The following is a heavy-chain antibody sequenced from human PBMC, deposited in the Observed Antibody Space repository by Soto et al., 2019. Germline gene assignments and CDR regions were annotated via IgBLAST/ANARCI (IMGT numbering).Heavy chain of an antibody. D-gene: IGHD3-10*01. V-gene: IGHV3-48*03. CDR1: GFSFSTYD. CDR3: ARALYASGKDFDY. Sequence: PGGSLRLSCAASGFSFSTYDMNWVRQAPGKGLEWVSFISSSGTTIYYADSVKGRFTISRDNAKNSLYLQMNSLRADDTAAYYCARALYASGKDFDYWGQGTLVTVSS. CDR2: ISSSGTTI. J-gene: IGHJ4*02.